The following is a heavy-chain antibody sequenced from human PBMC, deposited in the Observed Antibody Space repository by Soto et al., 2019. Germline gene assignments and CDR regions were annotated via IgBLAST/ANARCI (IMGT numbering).Heavy chain of an antibody. J-gene: IGHJ4*02. CDR1: GDSVSSGTYY. D-gene: IGHD6-13*01. CDR3: ARHGRSSSWLDY. CDR2: IFFTGAT. Sequence: QVHLQESGPGLVKPSESLSLTCTVSGDSVSSGTYYWSWIRQPPGKGLGWIGYIFFTGATNYNPSLKSRVTISKDTSKNQCCLSLSSVTTADTAVYYCARHGRSSSWLDYWGQGTRVTVS. V-gene: IGHV4-61*01.